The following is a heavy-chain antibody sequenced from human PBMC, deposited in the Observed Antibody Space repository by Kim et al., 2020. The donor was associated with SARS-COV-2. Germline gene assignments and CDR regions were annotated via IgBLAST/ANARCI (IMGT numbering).Heavy chain of an antibody. CDR3: ARGASGKQQD. D-gene: IGHD3-10*01. V-gene: IGHV3-74*01. CDR2: ST. J-gene: IGHJ4*02. Sequence: STSSADSVQGRFTISRDNAKNTLYLQMNSLRVEDMAVYYCARGASGKQQDWGQGTLVTVSS.